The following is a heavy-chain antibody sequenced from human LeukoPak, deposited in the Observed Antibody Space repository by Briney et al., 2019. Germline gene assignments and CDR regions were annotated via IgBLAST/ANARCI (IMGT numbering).Heavy chain of an antibody. J-gene: IGHJ6*03. CDR3: AKDVDYYGSGSYYNLYYYYYMDV. V-gene: IGHV3-23*01. CDR2: ISGSGGST. CDR1: GFTFSSYA. D-gene: IGHD3-10*01. Sequence: PGGSLRLSRAASGFTFSSYAMSWVRQAPGKGLEWVSAISGSGGSTYYADSVKGRFTISRDNSKNTLYLQMNSLRAEDTAVYYCAKDVDYYGSGSYYNLYYYYYMDVWGKGTTVTVSS.